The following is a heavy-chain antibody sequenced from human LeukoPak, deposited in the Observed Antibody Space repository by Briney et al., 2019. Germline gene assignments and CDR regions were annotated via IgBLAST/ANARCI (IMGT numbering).Heavy chain of an antibody. V-gene: IGHV5-51*01. D-gene: IGHD4-17*01. CDR1: GYSFTSYW. CDR2: IYPGDSDT. CDR3: ARWSGDYEDYYYYYMDV. Sequence: HGESLKISCKGSGYSFTSYWIGWVRQMPGKGLEWMGIIYPGDSDTRYSPSFQGQVTISADKSISTAYLQWSSLKASDTAMYYCARWSGDYEDYYYYYMDVWGKGTTVTISS. J-gene: IGHJ6*03.